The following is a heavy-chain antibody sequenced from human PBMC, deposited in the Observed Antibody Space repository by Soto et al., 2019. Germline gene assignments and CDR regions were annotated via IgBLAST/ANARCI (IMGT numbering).Heavy chain of an antibody. Sequence: PGESLKISCNGSGYSFTTYWIGWVRQMPGKGLEWMGIIYPGDSDTRYSPSFQGQVTISADKSTSTAYLQWSSLKASDTAMYYCATGGYCSSTSCYNFFDYWGQGTLVTVSS. CDR3: ATGGYCSSTSCYNFFDY. D-gene: IGHD2-2*02. CDR1: GYSFTTYW. J-gene: IGHJ4*02. V-gene: IGHV5-51*01. CDR2: IYPGDSDT.